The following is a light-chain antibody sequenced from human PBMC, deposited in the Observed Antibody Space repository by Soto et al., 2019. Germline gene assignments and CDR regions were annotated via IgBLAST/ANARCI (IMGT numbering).Light chain of an antibody. V-gene: IGKV3-20*01. CDR3: QQYGSSGT. CDR2: GAS. Sequence: IVLSQSLATLSWSPGEGATLSCRASQSVSNNYLAWYQQKPGQAPRLLIYGASTRATGIPDRSSGSGSGTAFALTVSKLAPADSAVYYCQQYGSSGTFGQGTKVDSK. CDR1: QSVSNNY. J-gene: IGKJ1*01.